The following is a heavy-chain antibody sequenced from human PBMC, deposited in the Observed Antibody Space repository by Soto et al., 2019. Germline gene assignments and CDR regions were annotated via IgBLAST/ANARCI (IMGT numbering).Heavy chain of an antibody. CDR1: GYSFTNYW. V-gene: IGHV5-10-1*01. J-gene: IGHJ4*02. CDR2: IDPSDSYT. CDR3: ARLRYDYVWGSYPPPNYFDY. Sequence: PGESLKISCKASGYSFTNYWISWVRQMPGKGLEWMGRIDPSDSYTTYSPSFQGHVTISADRSISTAYLQWGSLKASDTAMYYCARLRYDYVWGSYPPPNYFDYWGQGALVTVSS. D-gene: IGHD3-16*02.